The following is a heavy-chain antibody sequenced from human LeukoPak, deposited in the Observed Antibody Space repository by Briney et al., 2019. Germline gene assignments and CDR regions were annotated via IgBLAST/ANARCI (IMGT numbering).Heavy chain of an antibody. Sequence: GGSLRLSCAASGFTFSSYSMNWVRQAPGKGLEWVSYISSSSNTIYHADSVKGRFTISRDNAKNLLYLQMNSLRAEDTAVYYCARIPIVLITSGGYWGQGTLVTVSS. V-gene: IGHV3-48*01. CDR2: ISSSSNTI. CDR3: ARIPIVLITSGGY. CDR1: GFTFSSYS. D-gene: IGHD3-22*01. J-gene: IGHJ4*02.